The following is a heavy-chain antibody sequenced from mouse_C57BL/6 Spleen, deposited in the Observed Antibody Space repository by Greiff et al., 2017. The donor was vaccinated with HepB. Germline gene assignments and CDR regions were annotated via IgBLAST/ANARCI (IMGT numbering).Heavy chain of an antibody. V-gene: IGHV3-6*01. Sequence: EVKLQESGPGLVKPSQSLSLTCSVTGYSITSGYYWNWIRQFPGNKLEWMGYISYDGSNNYNPSLKNRISITRDTSKNQFFLKLNSVTTEDTATYYCARGGLRRRYFDVWGTGTTVTVSS. D-gene: IGHD2-4*01. CDR2: ISYDGSN. CDR3: ARGGLRRRYFDV. J-gene: IGHJ1*03. CDR1: GYSITSGYY.